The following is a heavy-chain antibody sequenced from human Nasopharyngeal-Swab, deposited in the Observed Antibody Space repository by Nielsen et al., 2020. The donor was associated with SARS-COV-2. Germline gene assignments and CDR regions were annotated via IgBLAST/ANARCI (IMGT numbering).Heavy chain of an antibody. D-gene: IGHD1-26*01. V-gene: IGHV3-23*01. J-gene: IGHJ4*02. Sequence: GESLKISCAASGFTFSNYAVSWVRQAPGKGLEGVSTIINNGGSTYYADAVKGRFTIPKDNSKNTLYLQMDGLRVEGTAVYYCAKDGFPRSGECQFGNWGQGTLATVSS. CDR3: AKDGFPRSGECQFGN. CDR1: GFTFSNYA. CDR2: IINNGGST.